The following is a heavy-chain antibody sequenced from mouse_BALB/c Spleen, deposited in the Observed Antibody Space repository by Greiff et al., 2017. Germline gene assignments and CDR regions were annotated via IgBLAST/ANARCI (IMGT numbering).Heavy chain of an antibody. CDR1: GFTFSDYG. D-gene: IGHD2-14*01. CDR2: ISNLAYSI. CDR3: ARALYRYGGVDY. J-gene: IGHJ2*01. V-gene: IGHV5-15*02. Sequence: EVNVVESGGGLVQPGGSRKLSCAASGFTFSDYGMAWVRQAPGKGPEWVAFISNLAYSIYYADTVTGRFTISRENAKNTLYLEMSSLRSEDTAMYYCARALYRYGGVDYWGQGTTLTVSS.